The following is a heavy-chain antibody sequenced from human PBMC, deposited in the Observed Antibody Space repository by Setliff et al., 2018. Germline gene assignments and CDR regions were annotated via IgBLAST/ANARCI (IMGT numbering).Heavy chain of an antibody. Sequence: GGSLRLSCVASGFTFSNYGMHWVRQAPGKGLEWVALIWNDGSSKFYGDSVKGRFTISRDNSKNTLYLQMNSLRAEDTAVYYCAKDAAITIFGVVTSSPHWGQGTLVTVSS. V-gene: IGHV3-33*03. CDR3: AKDAAITIFGVVTSSPH. J-gene: IGHJ4*02. CDR1: GFTFSNYG. D-gene: IGHD3-3*01. CDR2: IWNDGSSK.